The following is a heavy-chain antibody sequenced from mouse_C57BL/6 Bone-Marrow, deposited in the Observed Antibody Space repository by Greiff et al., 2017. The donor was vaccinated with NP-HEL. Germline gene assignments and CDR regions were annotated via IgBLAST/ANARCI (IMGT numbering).Heavy chain of an antibody. CDR3: TSGGYCGSSPYWYFDV. CDR2: IDPETGGT. D-gene: IGHD1-1*01. Sequence: VQLQQSGAELVRPGASVTLSCKASGYTFTDYEMHWVKQTPVHGLEWIGAIDPETGGTAYNQKFKGKAILTADKSSSTAYMELRSLTSEDSAVYYCTSGGYCGSSPYWYFDVWGTGTTVTVSS. V-gene: IGHV1-15*01. J-gene: IGHJ1*03. CDR1: GYTFTDYE.